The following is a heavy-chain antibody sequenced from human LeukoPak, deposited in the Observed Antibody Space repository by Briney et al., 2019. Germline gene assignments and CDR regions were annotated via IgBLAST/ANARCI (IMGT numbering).Heavy chain of an antibody. Sequence: SQTLPLTFAFSADSVSRNSYGWNWIRQSPSKGLEWLGSIYYRANRYNYYAVFVSSRISINPDTYKNQFWLQLNPMTPEETAGYYCARGQYSTHDYWGQGALVTDSS. D-gene: IGHD4-11*01. CDR1: ADSVSRNSYG. CDR2: IYYRANRYN. CDR3: ARGQYSTHDY. V-gene: IGHV6-1*01. J-gene: IGHJ4*02.